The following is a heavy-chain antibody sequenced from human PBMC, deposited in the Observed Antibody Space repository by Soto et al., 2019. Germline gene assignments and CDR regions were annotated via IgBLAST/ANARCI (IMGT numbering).Heavy chain of an antibody. V-gene: IGHV1-18*01. CDR1: GYIFTSYG. Sequence: QAHLVQSGPEVKKPGASVKVSCKGSGYIFTSYGIAWVRQAPGQGLEWMGWISAHNGKTEYAQKFQGRVTVTRDTSTRTAYLELRSLRSDGTALYYCARGRYGDYWGQGAMVTVSS. D-gene: IGHD4-17*01. CDR3: ARGRYGDY. CDR2: ISAHNGKT. J-gene: IGHJ4*02.